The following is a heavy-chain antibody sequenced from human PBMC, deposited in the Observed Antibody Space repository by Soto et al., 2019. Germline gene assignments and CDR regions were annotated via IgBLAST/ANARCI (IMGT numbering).Heavy chain of an antibody. D-gene: IGHD3-10*01. J-gene: IGHJ6*03. CDR2: IWYDGSNK. CDR1: GFTFSSYG. V-gene: IGHV3-33*01. CDR3: ARGAYYYGSGYYMDV. Sequence: VQLVESGGGVVQPGRSLRLSCAASGFTFSSYGMHWVRQAPGKGLEWVAVIWYDGSNKYYADSVKGRFTISRDNSKNTLSLQMNSLRAEDTAVYHCARGAYYYGSGYYMDVWGKGTTVTVSS.